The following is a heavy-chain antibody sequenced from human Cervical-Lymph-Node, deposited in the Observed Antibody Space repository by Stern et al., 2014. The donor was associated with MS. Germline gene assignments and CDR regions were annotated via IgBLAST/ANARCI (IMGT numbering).Heavy chain of an antibody. V-gene: IGHV4-61*01. CDR3: ARGRDFWSGYYSGQYYFDS. CDR1: GGSVGSGIYY. J-gene: IGHJ4*02. CDR2: SHYSGNF. Sequence: QLQLQESGPGLVKPAETLSLTCTVSGGSVGSGIYYWSWIRQPPGKGLEWIGFSHYSGNFKNNPSLKSRVNISIDTSRNQFSLRLSSVTAADTAIYYCARGRDFWSGYYSGQYYFDSWGQGTLVSVSS. D-gene: IGHD3-3*01.